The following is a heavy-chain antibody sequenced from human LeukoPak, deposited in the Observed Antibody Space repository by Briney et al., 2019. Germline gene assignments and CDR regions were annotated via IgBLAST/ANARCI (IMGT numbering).Heavy chain of an antibody. CDR3: ARQNVVVPAAILRFDI. CDR1: GYSISSGYY. J-gene: IGHJ3*02. V-gene: IGHV4-38-2*01. CDR2: IYHSGST. D-gene: IGHD2-2*01. Sequence: PSETLSLTCAVSGYSISSGYYWGWIRQPPGKGLEWIGSIYHSGSTYYNPSLKSRVTISVDTSKNQFSLKLSSVTAADTAVYYCARQNVVVPAAILRFDIWGQGTMVTVPS.